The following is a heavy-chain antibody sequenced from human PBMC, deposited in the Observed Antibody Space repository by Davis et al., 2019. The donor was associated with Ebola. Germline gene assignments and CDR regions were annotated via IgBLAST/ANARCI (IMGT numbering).Heavy chain of an antibody. CDR2: INPHNGNT. Sequence: AASVKVSCKASGYTFTSYGITWVRQAPGQGLEWMGWINPHNGNTNYAQNVQGRVTITRDTSASTAYMELSSLRSEDTAVYYCARGLTIFGVVSYGKDVWGQGTTVTVSS. CDR3: ARGLTIFGVVSYGKDV. CDR1: GYTFTSYG. J-gene: IGHJ6*02. D-gene: IGHD3-3*01. V-gene: IGHV1-18*04.